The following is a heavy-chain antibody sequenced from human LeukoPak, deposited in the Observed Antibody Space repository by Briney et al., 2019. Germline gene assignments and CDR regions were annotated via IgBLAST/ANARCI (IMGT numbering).Heavy chain of an antibody. D-gene: IGHD3-10*01. CDR3: GRTEYYFDY. CDR2: IYYSGST. V-gene: IGHV4-59*01. J-gene: IGHJ4*02. Sequence: SETLSLTCTVSGGSISSYYWSWIRQPPGKGLEWIGYIYYSGSTNYNPSLKSRVTMSADTSKNQFSLKLSSVIAADTAVYYCGRTEYYFDYWGQGTLVTVSS. CDR1: GGSISSYY.